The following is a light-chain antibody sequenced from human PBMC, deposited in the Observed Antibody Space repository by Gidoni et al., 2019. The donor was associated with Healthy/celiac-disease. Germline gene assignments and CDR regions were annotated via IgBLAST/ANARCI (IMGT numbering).Light chain of an antibody. CDR2: KAS. Sequence: DIQMTKSPSTLSASVGDRVTITCRASQRISSWLAWYQQKTGKAPKLLIYKASRVESGVPSTFSGSGSGTEFTLTICSLQPDDFATYFCQQYNSYSRTFGQGTKVEIK. CDR3: QQYNSYSRT. CDR1: QRISSW. J-gene: IGKJ1*01. V-gene: IGKV1-5*03.